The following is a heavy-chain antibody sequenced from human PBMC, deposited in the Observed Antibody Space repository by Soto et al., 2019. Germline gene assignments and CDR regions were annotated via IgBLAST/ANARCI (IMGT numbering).Heavy chain of an antibody. Sequence: GASVKVSCKASGGTFSSYAMNWVRQAPGQGLEWMGGIIPMFGTADYAQKFQARVTITADESTSTAYMELSSLTSEDTAVYYCARPVLMDTGVRYYYGMDVWGQGTTVTLSS. D-gene: IGHD5-18*01. CDR2: IIPMFGTA. J-gene: IGHJ6*02. CDR1: GGTFSSYA. CDR3: ARPVLMDTGVRYYYGMDV. V-gene: IGHV1-69*13.